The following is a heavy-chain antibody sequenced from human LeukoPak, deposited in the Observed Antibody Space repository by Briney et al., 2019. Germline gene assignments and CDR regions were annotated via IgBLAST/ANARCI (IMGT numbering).Heavy chain of an antibody. CDR2: MNPNSGNT. Sequence: ASVKVSCKASGYTFTSYGISWVRQAPGQGLEWMGWMNPNSGNTGYAQKFQGRVTMTRNTSISTAYMELSSLTSEDTAVYYCAGVRAGSSRDFDYWGQGTLVTVSS. J-gene: IGHJ4*02. D-gene: IGHD3-10*01. V-gene: IGHV1-8*02. CDR3: AGVRAGSSRDFDY. CDR1: GYTFTSYG.